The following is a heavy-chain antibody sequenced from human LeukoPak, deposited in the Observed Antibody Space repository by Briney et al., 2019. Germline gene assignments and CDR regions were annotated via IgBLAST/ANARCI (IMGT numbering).Heavy chain of an antibody. CDR3: ARDLGYCSSTSCRYFDS. Sequence: SETLSLTCTVSGYSINSGYYWGWIRQPPGKGLEWIGSIFHSGSTHYTPSLKSRVTISVDTSKNQFSLQLSSVTAADTALYYCARDLGYCSSTSCRYFDSWGQGTLVTVSS. V-gene: IGHV4-38-2*02. D-gene: IGHD2-2*01. CDR2: IFHSGST. J-gene: IGHJ4*02. CDR1: GYSINSGYY.